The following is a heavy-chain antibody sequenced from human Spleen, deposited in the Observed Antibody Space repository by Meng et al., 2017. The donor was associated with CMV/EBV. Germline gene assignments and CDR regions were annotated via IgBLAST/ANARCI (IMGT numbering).Heavy chain of an antibody. CDR1: GGSFSSYA. CDR3: ARVRIVGATLYAFDI. V-gene: IGHV1-69*05. D-gene: IGHD1-26*01. Sequence: SSVKVSCKASGGSFSSYAISWLRQAPGQGLEWMGGIIPIFGTANYAQKFQGRVTITTDESTSTAYMELSSLRSEDTAVYYCARVRIVGATLYAFDIWGQGTMVTVSS. CDR2: IIPIFGTA. J-gene: IGHJ3*02.